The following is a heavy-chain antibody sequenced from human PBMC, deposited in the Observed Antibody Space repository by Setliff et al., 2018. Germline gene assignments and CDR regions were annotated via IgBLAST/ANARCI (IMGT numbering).Heavy chain of an antibody. CDR1: GYTFTDFG. J-gene: IGHJ5*01. V-gene: IGHV1-18*01. Sequence: VASVKVSCKASGYTFTDFGVSWVRQAPGQGLEWVGWISPHNGNTYYAPKFQGTVLMTAETSTTTAYLELRSLRSDDTAVCYCARLVRYCTRTTCQKLAGYESWGQGTLVTVSS. CDR2: ISPHNGNT. CDR3: ARLVRYCTRTTCQKLAGYES. D-gene: IGHD2-8*01.